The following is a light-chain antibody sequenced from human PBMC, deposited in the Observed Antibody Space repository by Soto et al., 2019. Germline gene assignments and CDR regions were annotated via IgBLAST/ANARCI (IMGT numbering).Light chain of an antibody. CDR3: QRYNSYSRT. Sequence: DIQMTQSPSTLSASVGDSVTITCRASQNVNNWVAWYQQKPGKAPRFLIYDASSLESGVPSRFSGSGSGTDFTLTIISLQPDDFATYYCQRYNSYSRTFGQRTKVDIK. CDR2: DAS. V-gene: IGKV1-5*01. J-gene: IGKJ1*01. CDR1: QNVNNW.